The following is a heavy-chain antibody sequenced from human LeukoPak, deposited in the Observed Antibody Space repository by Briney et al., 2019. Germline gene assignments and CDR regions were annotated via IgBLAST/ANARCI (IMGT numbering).Heavy chain of an antibody. Sequence: GGSLRLSCAASGFTVSSNYMSWVRQAPGKGLEWVSVIYSGGSTYYADSVKGRFTISRDNSKNTLYLQMNSLRAEDTAVYYCAKGPVAYYYGSGSFMDVWGQGTTVTVSS. CDR1: GFTVSSNY. D-gene: IGHD3-10*01. CDR2: IYSGGST. J-gene: IGHJ6*02. CDR3: AKGPVAYYYGSGSFMDV. V-gene: IGHV3-66*01.